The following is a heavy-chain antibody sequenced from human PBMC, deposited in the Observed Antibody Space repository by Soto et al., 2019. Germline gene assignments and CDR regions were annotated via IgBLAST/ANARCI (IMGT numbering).Heavy chain of an antibody. Sequence: GGSRRPSCAAAVFILRSYAALWVCPSPGKGLEWVSVFYGSVGHTYYTNSVKGRVTISNDNSNSTLFLQMNSLKAEDTAVYFCAKTLECCNGWSLDDWGQGTLVTVSS. CDR3: AKTLECCNGWSLDD. V-gene: IGHV3-23*01. D-gene: IGHD6-19*01. J-gene: IGHJ4*02. CDR2: FYGSVGHT. CDR1: VFILRSYA.